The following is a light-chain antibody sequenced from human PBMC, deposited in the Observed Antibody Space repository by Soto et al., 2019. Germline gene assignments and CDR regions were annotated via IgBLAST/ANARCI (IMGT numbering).Light chain of an antibody. V-gene: IGKV1-8*01. J-gene: IGKJ3*01. CDR3: QQYYSYPLFT. CDR2: AAS. Sequence: AIRMTQSPSSFSASTGDRVTITCRASQGISSYLAWYQQKPGKAPKLLIYAASTLQSGVPSRFSGSGSGTDFTLTISCLQSEDFANYYCQQYYSYPLFTFGPGTKVDIK. CDR1: QGISSY.